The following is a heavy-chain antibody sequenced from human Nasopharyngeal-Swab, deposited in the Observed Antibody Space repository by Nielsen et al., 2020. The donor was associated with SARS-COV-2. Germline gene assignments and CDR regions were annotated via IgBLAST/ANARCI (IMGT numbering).Heavy chain of an antibody. V-gene: IGHV3-30-3*01. J-gene: IGHJ4*02. Sequence: PGKGLEWVAVISYDGSNKYYADPVKGGFTISRDNSKNTLYLQRNTLRAEDTAVYYCARAGGYYSPFDYWGQGTLVTVSS. CDR3: ARAGGYYSPFDY. D-gene: IGHD3-22*01. CDR2: ISYDGSNK.